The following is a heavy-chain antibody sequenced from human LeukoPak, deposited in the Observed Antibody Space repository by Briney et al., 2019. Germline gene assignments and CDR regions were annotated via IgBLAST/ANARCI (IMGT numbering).Heavy chain of an antibody. V-gene: IGHV5-51*01. CDR2: IYPGDSDT. D-gene: IGHD5-24*01. CDR3: ARREMATIGYDAFDI. Sequence: GESLKISCQGSGYSFTNYWIGWVRQMPGKGLEWMGIIYPGDSDTRYSPSFQGQVTISADKSISTAYLQWSSLKASDTAMYYCARREMATIGYDAFDIWGQGTMVTVSS. CDR1: GYSFTNYW. J-gene: IGHJ3*02.